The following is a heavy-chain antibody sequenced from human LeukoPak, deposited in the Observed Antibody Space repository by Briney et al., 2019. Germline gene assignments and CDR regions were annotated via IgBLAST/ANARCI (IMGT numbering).Heavy chain of an antibody. CDR1: GFTFSNAW. J-gene: IGHJ4*02. V-gene: IGHV3-11*04. CDR2: ITTSGSTI. D-gene: IGHD3-16*01. CDR3: ARDQGGYYFDY. Sequence: GGSLRLSCAASGFTFSNAWMSWVRQAPGKGLEWVSYITTSGSTIYYADSVKGRFTISRDNARNSLYLQMNSLRGDDTAVYYCARDQGGYYFDYWGQGILVTVSS.